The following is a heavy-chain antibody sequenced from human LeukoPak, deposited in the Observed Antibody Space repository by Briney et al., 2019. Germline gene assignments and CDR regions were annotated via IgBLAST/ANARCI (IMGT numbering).Heavy chain of an antibody. CDR1: GYTFTGYY. D-gene: IGHD4-23*01. V-gene: IGHV1-2*02. J-gene: IGHJ3*02. CDR3: ARVIGGNFANAFDI. CDR2: INPNNGGT. Sequence: ASVKVSCKASGYTFTGYYMHWVRQAPGQGLEWMGWINPNNGGTDYAQQFQGRVTMTRDTSISTAYMELSRLTSDDTAVYYCARVIGGNFANAFDIWGQGTMVTVSS.